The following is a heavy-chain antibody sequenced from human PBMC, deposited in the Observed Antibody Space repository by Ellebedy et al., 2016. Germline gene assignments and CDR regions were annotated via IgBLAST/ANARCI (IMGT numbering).Heavy chain of an antibody. CDR3: AHRTTVTSVDY. V-gene: IGHV2-5*01. D-gene: IGHD4-11*01. J-gene: IGHJ4*02. CDR2: TYGNDDK. Sequence: SGPTLVKPTQTLTLTCTFSGFLLTTNSVVVGWVRQPPGKALEWLAFTYGNDDKRYNPSLKSRLTITRDTSKNQVVLTMTNMEPVDTGTYFCAHRTTVTSVDYWGQGTLVTVSS. CDR1: GFLLTTNSVV.